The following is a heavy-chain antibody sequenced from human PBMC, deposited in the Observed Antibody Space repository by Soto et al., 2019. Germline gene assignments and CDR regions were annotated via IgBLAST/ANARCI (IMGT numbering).Heavy chain of an antibody. V-gene: IGHV4-59*01. Sequence: LSLTCTVSGGSMSEYFWSWIRQSPGKGLEWIGYVYYLGSTDYNPSLKSRVTISVDTSKRQFSLKLSSVTVADTAVYYCARDGYDGSGSPYPAYWGPGAQVTVSS. CDR1: GGSMSEYF. D-gene: IGHD3-10*01. CDR3: ARDGYDGSGSPYPAY. J-gene: IGHJ4*02. CDR2: VYYLGST.